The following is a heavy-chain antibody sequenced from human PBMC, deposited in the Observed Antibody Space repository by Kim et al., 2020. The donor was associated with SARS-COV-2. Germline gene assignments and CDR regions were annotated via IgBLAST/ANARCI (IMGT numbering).Heavy chain of an antibody. D-gene: IGHD3-22*01. J-gene: IGHJ4*02. CDR2: IKQDGSEK. Sequence: GGSLRLSCAASGFTFSSYWMSWVRQAPGKGLEWVANIKQDGSEKYYVDSVKGRFTISRDNAKNSLYLQMNSLRAEDPAVYYCARDHEAGGYYYDSSGYPYYFDYWGQGTLVTVSS. V-gene: IGHV3-7*01. CDR3: ARDHEAGGYYYDSSGYPYYFDY. CDR1: GFTFSSYW.